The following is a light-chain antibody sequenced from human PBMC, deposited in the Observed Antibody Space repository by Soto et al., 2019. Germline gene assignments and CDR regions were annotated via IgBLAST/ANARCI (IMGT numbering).Light chain of an antibody. CDR1: QSVGTW. Sequence: DIQMTHSPSTLSASVGGRVTITCLASQSVGTWVAWYQQKPGKAPKLLIYGASNLESGVPSRFSGSGYGTEFTLTITTLQPDDFATYFCQQYNRNTWSFGPGTKVDIK. CDR2: GAS. J-gene: IGKJ1*01. V-gene: IGKV1-5*01. CDR3: QQYNRNTWS.